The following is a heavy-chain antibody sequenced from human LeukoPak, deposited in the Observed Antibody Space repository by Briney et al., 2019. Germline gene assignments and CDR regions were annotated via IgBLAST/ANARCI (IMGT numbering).Heavy chain of an antibody. J-gene: IGHJ6*03. CDR2: IYTSGST. Sequence: SETLSLTCTVSGGSISSYYWSWIRQPAGKGLEWIGRIYTSGSTNYNPSLKSRVTMSVDTSKNQFSLKLSSVTAADTAVYYCARDRSPYGGNSLYYYYYMDVWGKGTTVTISS. D-gene: IGHD4-23*01. CDR3: ARDRSPYGGNSLYYYYYMDV. V-gene: IGHV4-4*07. CDR1: GGSISSYY.